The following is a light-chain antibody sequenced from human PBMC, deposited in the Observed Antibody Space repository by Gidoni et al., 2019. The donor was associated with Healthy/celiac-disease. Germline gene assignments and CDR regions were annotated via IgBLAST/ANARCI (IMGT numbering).Light chain of an antibody. J-gene: IGKJ1*01. Sequence: DIVMNQSPDSRAVYLGERATINCKSSQSVLYSSNNKNYLAWYQQQPGQPPKLLMSWAYTRESGVPDRFSGCGSGTDFTLTISSLHAEDVAVYYCQQYYSTWTFGQGTKVEIK. CDR2: WAY. CDR1: QSVLYSSNNKNY. CDR3: QQYYSTWT. V-gene: IGKV4-1*01.